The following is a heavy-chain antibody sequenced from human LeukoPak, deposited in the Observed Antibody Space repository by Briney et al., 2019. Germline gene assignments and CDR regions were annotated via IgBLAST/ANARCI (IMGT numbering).Heavy chain of an antibody. CDR2: IYYSGST. D-gene: IGHD1-26*01. J-gene: IGHJ4*02. V-gene: IGHV4-59*01. CDR3: ARLSSPLGSSYYFDY. Sequence: SETLSLTCTVSGGSISSYYWSWIRQPPGKGLEWIGYIYYSGSTNYNPSPKSRVTISVDTSKNQFSLKLSSVTAADTAVYYCARLSSPLGSSYYFDYWGQGTLVTVSS. CDR1: GGSISSYY.